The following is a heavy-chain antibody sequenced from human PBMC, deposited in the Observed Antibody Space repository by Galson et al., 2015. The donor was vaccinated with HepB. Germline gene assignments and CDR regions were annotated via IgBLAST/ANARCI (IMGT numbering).Heavy chain of an antibody. V-gene: IGHV6-1*01. CDR2: TYYRSKWYN. D-gene: IGHD3-10*01. J-gene: IGHJ3*02. Sequence: CAISGDSVSSNSAAWNWIRQSPSRGLEWLGRTYYRSKWYNDYAVSVKSRITINPDTSKNQFSPQLNSVTPEDTAVYYCARTGPISGAFDIWGQGTMVTVSS. CDR1: GDSVSSNSAA. CDR3: ARTGPISGAFDI.